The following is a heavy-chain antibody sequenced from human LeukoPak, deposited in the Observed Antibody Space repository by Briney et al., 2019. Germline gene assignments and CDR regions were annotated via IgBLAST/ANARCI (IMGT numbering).Heavy chain of an antibody. D-gene: IGHD4-17*01. Sequence: GASVKVSCKASGGTFSSYAISWVRQAPGQGLEWMGRIIPILGIANYAQKFQGRVTITADKSTSTAYMEQSSLRSEDTAVYYCARQTTVTGGIQHWGQGTLVTVSS. CDR2: IIPILGIA. CDR3: ARQTTVTGGIQH. J-gene: IGHJ1*01. V-gene: IGHV1-69*04. CDR1: GGTFSSYA.